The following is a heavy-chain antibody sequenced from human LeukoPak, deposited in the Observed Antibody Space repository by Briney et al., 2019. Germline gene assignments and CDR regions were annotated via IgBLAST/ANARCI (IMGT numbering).Heavy chain of an antibody. CDR1: GFTFSSYS. CDR2: ISSSSSYI. D-gene: IGHD4-17*01. CDR3: ARATYGDHPDY. Sequence: GGSLRLSCAASGFTFSSYSMNGVRQARGKGLECVSSISSSSSYIYYADSVKRRFTISRDNAKNSLYLQMNSLRAEDTAVYYCARATYGDHPDYWGQGTLVTVSS. V-gene: IGHV3-21*01. J-gene: IGHJ4*02.